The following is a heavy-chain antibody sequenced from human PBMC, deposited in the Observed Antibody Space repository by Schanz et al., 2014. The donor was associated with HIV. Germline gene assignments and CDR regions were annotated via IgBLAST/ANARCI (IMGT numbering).Heavy chain of an antibody. CDR1: GFPFSNYA. CDR2: ISSSGGGT. Sequence: EMQLLESGGGLVQPGGSLRLSCAASGFPFSNYAMSWVRQAPGKGLEWVSGISSSGGGTFYADSVKGRFTIARDNSKNTLYLQMNSLRAEDTAVYYCAKAAVTDYLDYWGQGTLVTVSS. CDR3: AKAAVTDYLDY. J-gene: IGHJ4*02. V-gene: IGHV3-23*01. D-gene: IGHD2-21*02.